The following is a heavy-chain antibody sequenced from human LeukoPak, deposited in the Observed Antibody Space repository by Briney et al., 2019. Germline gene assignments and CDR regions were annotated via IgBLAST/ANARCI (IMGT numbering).Heavy chain of an antibody. CDR3: AKDPRGSSWYDY. V-gene: IGHV3-30*18. D-gene: IGHD6-13*01. J-gene: IGHJ4*02. Sequence: PGRSLRLSCAASGFTFNNYGMHWVRQAPGEGLEWVALISYDGTNKFYSDSVKGRFTISRDNSKNTLYLQMNSLRAEDTAVYYCAKDPRGSSWYDYWGQGTLVTVSS. CDR1: GFTFNNYG. CDR2: ISYDGTNK.